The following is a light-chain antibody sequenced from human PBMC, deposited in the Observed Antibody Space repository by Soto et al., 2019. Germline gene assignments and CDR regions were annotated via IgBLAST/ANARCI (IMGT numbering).Light chain of an antibody. CDR3: QQSYDISPLT. V-gene: IGKV1-39*01. CDR2: AAS. CDR1: ETISTF. J-gene: IGKJ5*01. Sequence: DIQITQAPSSLSVSVVDRVTMTCRASETISTFFNCYQVQPRRHPQLLLYAASTSKDGVTSTFSGSGSGTDFTIPINSMQPADFVSYYCQQSYDISPLTFGQGTRLEIK.